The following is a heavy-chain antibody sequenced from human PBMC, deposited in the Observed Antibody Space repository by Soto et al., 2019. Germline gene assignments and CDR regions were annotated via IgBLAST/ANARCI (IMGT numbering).Heavy chain of an antibody. Sequence: EVQLVDSGGGLVKPGGSLRLSCAASGFTFSSYSMNWVRQAPGKGLEWVSSISSSSSYIYYADSVKGRFTISRDNAKNSLYLQMNSLRAEDTAVYYCARVTYKSYYYYYMDVWGKGTTVTVSS. CDR3: ARVTYKSYYYYYMDV. V-gene: IGHV3-21*01. D-gene: IGHD1-1*01. CDR1: GFTFSSYS. J-gene: IGHJ6*03. CDR2: ISSSSSYI.